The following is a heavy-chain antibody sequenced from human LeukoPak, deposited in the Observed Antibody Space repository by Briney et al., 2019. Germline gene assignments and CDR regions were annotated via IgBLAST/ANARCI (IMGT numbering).Heavy chain of an antibody. D-gene: IGHD4/OR15-4a*01. CDR1: GFTFSSSA. J-gene: IGHJ2*01. CDR2: ISGSGGST. CDR3: AKVTMVGWYFDL. V-gene: IGHV3-23*01. Sequence: GGSLRLSCAASGFTFSSSAMTWVRQAPGKGLEWVSGISGSGGSTYDADSVKGRFTISRDNSENTLDLQMNSLRVEDTAVYYCAKVTMVGWYFDLWGRGTLVTVSS.